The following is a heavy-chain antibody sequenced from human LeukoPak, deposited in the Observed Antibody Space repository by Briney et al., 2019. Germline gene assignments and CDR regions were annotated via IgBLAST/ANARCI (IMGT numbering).Heavy chain of an antibody. CDR1: GFTFSSYA. Sequence: PGGSLRLSCAASGFTFSSYAMSWVRQAPGTGLEWVAFIRYDGSNKYYADSVKGRFTISRDNSKNTLYLQMNSLRAEDTAAYYCAKDGEWELRDAFDIWGQGTMVTVSS. CDR3: AKDGEWELRDAFDI. CDR2: IRYDGSNK. D-gene: IGHD1-26*01. J-gene: IGHJ3*02. V-gene: IGHV3-30*02.